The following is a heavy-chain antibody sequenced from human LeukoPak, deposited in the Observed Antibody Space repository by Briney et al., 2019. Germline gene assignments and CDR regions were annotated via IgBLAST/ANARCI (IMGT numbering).Heavy chain of an antibody. D-gene: IGHD2-2*01. J-gene: IGHJ4*02. V-gene: IGHV3-7*01. CDR2: INQDGSET. Sequence: PGGSLRLSCVASGFTFNNFWMSWVRQAPGEGREWVAHINQDGSETSYADSVKGRFTLSRDNAMKSVSLHRNSLRVEDTAVYYCARYYCNSAICYLFDYWGQGTLLTVSS. CDR1: GFTFNNFW. CDR3: ARYYCNSAICYLFDY.